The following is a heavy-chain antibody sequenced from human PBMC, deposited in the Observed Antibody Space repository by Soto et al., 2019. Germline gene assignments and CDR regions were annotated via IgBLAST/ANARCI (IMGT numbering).Heavy chain of an antibody. J-gene: IGHJ4*02. CDR1: SGSISSSAW. D-gene: IGHD4-17*01. CDR3: AREGPTVPGGFDY. V-gene: IGHV4-4*02. Sequence: SETLSLTCVVSSGSISSSAWWSWVRQSPGKGLEWIGEIYHSGTTNYNPSLKSRVTISVDKSQNQFSLKLSSVTAADTAVYYCAREGPTVPGGFDYWGQGTRVTVSS. CDR2: IYHSGTT.